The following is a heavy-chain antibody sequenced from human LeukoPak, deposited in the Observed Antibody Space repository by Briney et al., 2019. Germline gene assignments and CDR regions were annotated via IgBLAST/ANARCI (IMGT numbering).Heavy chain of an antibody. D-gene: IGHD6-13*01. Sequence: PSQTLSLTCTVSGGSISSFSFNWSRQTAGPGPGGIGGICSSGGTNYHPSLNGRVTLSVDTSKNQLSLVLKSVTAADTAVYYLASGLFGSSSWCESGYFASWGLGTLVTVSS. V-gene: IGHV4-4*07. CDR2: ICSSGGT. CDR1: GGSISSFS. J-gene: IGHJ4*02. CDR3: ASGLFGSSSWCESGYFAS.